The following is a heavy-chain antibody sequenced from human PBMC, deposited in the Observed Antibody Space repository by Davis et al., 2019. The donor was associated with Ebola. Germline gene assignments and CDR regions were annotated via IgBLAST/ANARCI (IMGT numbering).Heavy chain of an antibody. CDR2: INHSGST. Sequence: SETLSLTCTVSSGSINNYYWSWIRQPPGKGLEWIGEINHSGSTNYNPSLKSRVTISVDTSKNQFSLKLSSVTAADTAVYYCAGGRFLEWLFDYWGQGTLVTVSS. CDR3: AGGRFLEWLFDY. CDR1: SGSINNYY. V-gene: IGHV4-34*01. J-gene: IGHJ4*02. D-gene: IGHD3-3*01.